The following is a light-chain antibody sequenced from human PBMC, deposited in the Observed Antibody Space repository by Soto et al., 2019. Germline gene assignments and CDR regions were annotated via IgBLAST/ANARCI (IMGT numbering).Light chain of an antibody. Sequence: EIVLTQAPATLSLSPGERATLSCRARQSVSRYLAWYQQKPGQAPRLLIYEASNRATGIPARFSGSGSGTDVPLTLSSLGPEGFAVYYCQQRNNWPRTFGQGTKVEIK. CDR3: QQRNNWPRT. CDR1: QSVSRY. V-gene: IGKV3-11*01. J-gene: IGKJ1*01. CDR2: EAS.